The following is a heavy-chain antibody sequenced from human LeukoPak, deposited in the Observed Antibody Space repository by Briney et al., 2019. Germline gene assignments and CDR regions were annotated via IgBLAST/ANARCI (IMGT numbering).Heavy chain of an antibody. V-gene: IGHV3-9*01. CDR1: GFTFDDYA. Sequence: GGSLRLSCAASGFTFDDYAMHWVRQAPRKGLEWVSGISWNSGSIGYADSVKGRFTISRDNAKNSLYLQMNSLRAEDTALYYCAKDKGYSSSWHPSVAYYFDYWGQGTLVTVSS. D-gene: IGHD6-13*01. CDR2: ISWNSGSI. CDR3: AKDKGYSSSWHPSVAYYFDY. J-gene: IGHJ4*02.